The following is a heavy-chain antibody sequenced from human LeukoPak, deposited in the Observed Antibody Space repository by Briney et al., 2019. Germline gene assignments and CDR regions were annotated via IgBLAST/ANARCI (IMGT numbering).Heavy chain of an antibody. D-gene: IGHD2-2*03. CDR1: GYTFTSYG. J-gene: IGHJ3*02. CDR2: ISAYNGNT. V-gene: IGHV1-18*01. Sequence: ASVKVSCKASGYTFTSYGISWVRQAPGQGLEWMGWISAYNGNTNYAQKLQGRVTMTTDTSTSTAYMELRSLRSDDTAVYYCALIGYCSSTSCYVSAFDIWGQGTMVTVSS. CDR3: ALIGYCSSTSCYVSAFDI.